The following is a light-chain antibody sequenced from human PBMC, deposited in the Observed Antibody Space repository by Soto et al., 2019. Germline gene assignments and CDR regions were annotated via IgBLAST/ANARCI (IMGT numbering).Light chain of an antibody. V-gene: IGKV3-20*01. CDR3: QQYGSSPLWT. Sequence: EIGLTQSPGTLSLSPGERATLACRASQRFSSSYLAWYQQKPCQAPRLLIYGASSRATGIPDRFSGSGSGTDFTLTISSLEPEDFSVYYCQQYGSSPLWTFGQGTKVEIK. J-gene: IGKJ1*01. CDR2: GAS. CDR1: QRFSSSY.